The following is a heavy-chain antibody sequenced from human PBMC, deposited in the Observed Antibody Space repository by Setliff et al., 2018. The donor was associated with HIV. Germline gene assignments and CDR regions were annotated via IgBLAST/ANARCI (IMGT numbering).Heavy chain of an antibody. CDR3: AREDQLLSGDYYYYGMYV. CDR2: ISSTSTTI. D-gene: IGHD2-2*01. J-gene: IGHJ6*02. Sequence: PGGSLRLSCAASGFTFSSYSMNWVRQAPGKGLEWLSYISSTSTTIYYADSVKGRFPISRDNAKNSLYLEMNSLRVEDTAVYYCAREDQLLSGDYYYYGMYVWGQGTTVTVSS. CDR1: GFTFSSYS. V-gene: IGHV3-48*01.